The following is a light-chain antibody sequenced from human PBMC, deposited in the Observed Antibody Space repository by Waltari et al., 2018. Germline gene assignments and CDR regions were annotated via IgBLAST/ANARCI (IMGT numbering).Light chain of an antibody. J-gene: IGKJ4*01. Sequence: EIVMTQSPVTLSVSPGERATLPCRASQRVSSDLAWYQQKPGQAPRLLIYDASTRAAGLAARFSASGSGTEFTLTISSLQSEDFAVYYCQQYKYWPPLTFGGGTKVEIK. CDR1: QRVSSD. CDR3: QQYKYWPPLT. CDR2: DAS. V-gene: IGKV3-15*01.